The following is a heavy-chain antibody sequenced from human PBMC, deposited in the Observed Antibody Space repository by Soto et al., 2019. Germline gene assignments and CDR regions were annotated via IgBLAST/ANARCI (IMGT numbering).Heavy chain of an antibody. V-gene: IGHV3-7*01. CDR3: ARVNSGTFAYDY. D-gene: IGHD1-26*01. Sequence: PGGSLRLSCAASGFTFSIYWMSWVRQAPGKGLEWVANIKQDGSEKYYVHSVKGRFTISRDNAKRSLYLQMSSLRAEDTAVYYCARVNSGTFAYDYWGQGTLVTVSS. J-gene: IGHJ4*02. CDR2: IKQDGSEK. CDR1: GFTFSIYW.